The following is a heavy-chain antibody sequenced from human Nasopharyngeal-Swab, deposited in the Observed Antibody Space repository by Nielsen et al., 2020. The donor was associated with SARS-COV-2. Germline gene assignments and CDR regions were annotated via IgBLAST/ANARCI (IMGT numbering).Heavy chain of an antibody. V-gene: IGHV3-21*01. CDR3: AKTPGNYHYYMDV. J-gene: IGHJ6*03. Sequence: GESLKISCAASGFTFSSYSMNWVRQAPGKGLEWVSSISSSSSFIYYADSVKGRFTISRDNAKNSLYLQMNSLRGEDTAVYYCAKTPGNYHYYMDVRGKGTTVTVSS. CDR1: GFTFSSYS. CDR2: ISSSSSFI.